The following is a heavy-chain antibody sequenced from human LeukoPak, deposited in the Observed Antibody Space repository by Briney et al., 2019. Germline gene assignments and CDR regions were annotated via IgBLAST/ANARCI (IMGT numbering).Heavy chain of an antibody. J-gene: IGHJ4*02. Sequence: APVKVSCKTSVYSFNDYYLHWVRQAPGQELECIRWINPNSARTHYAPKFQGRVTLTTDTSITTAYMELSSLISGDTALYYCARDSSDILTGYYHFWGQGTLVTVSS. CDR1: VYSFNDYY. CDR2: INPNSART. V-gene: IGHV1-2*02. CDR3: ARDSSDILTGYYHF. D-gene: IGHD3-9*01.